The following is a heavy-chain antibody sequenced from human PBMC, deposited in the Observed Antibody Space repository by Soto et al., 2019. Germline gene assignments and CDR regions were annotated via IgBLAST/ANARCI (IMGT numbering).Heavy chain of an antibody. V-gene: IGHV3-21*06. D-gene: IGHD2-15*01. CDR1: GFTFRAYS. CDR3: VRDLLEGYGHARQPDY. J-gene: IGHJ4*02. Sequence: PGGSLRLSCVASGFTFRAYSMSWFRQAPGQGLEWVASITSSNTYIYYTRSVEGRFTISRDDAKNSLHLQMNTLRAEDTAVYYCVRDLLEGYGHARQPDYWGQGTLVTVSS. CDR2: ITSSNTYI.